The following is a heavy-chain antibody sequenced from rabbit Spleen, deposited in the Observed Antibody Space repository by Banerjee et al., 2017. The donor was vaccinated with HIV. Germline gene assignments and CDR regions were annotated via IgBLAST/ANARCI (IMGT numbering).Heavy chain of an antibody. Sequence: QEQLEESGGGLVKPEGSLTLTCKASGFSFSDSDVMCWVRQAPGKGLEWIACINAATAKPVYATWASGRFTISRTSSTTVTLRMTSLTAADRATYFCARDLVAVIGWNSGWWGPGTLVTVS. J-gene: IGHJ6*01. D-gene: IGHD4-1*01. V-gene: IGHV1S45*01. CDR3: ARDLVAVIGWNSGW. CDR2: INAATAKP. CDR1: GFSFSDSDV.